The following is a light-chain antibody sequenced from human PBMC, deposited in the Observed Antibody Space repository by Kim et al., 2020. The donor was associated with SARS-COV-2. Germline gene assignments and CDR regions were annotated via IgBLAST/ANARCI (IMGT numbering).Light chain of an antibody. CDR3: HQYDTSPRT. CDR1: QSVTRNF. CDR2: GAS. J-gene: IGKJ1*01. V-gene: IGKV3-20*01. Sequence: SPGQRASLSCRASQSVTRNFFAWYQQKPGQAPRILIYGASIRATGIPDRFRGSGSATDFTITISRLEPEAFAVYYCHQYDTSPRTFGQGTKVEIK.